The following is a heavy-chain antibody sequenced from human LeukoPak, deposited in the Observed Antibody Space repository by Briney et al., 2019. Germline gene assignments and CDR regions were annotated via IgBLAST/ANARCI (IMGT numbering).Heavy chain of an antibody. CDR1: GFTFSSYE. D-gene: IGHD3-10*01. CDR3: ARVEFRDYYGSGSLKSYYYGMDV. Sequence: GGSLRLSCAASGFTFSSYEMNWVRQAPGKGLEWVSYISSSGSTIYYADSVKGRFTISRDNAKNSLYLQMNSLRAEDTAVYYCARVEFRDYYGSGSLKSYYYGMDVWGQGTTVTVSS. V-gene: IGHV3-48*03. J-gene: IGHJ6*02. CDR2: ISSSGSTI.